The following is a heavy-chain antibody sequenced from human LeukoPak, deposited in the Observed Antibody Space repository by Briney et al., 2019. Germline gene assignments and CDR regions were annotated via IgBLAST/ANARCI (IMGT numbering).Heavy chain of an antibody. Sequence: GGSLRLSCAASGFTFSGYAMHWVRQAPGKGLEWVAVISKDGRNKYYADSVKGRFAISRDNSKKTLYLQMNSLRAEDTAVYYCARNPTGDFPFDYWGQGTLVTVSS. CDR1: GFTFSGYA. D-gene: IGHD7-27*01. CDR3: ARNPTGDFPFDY. J-gene: IGHJ4*02. V-gene: IGHV3-30*09. CDR2: ISKDGRNK.